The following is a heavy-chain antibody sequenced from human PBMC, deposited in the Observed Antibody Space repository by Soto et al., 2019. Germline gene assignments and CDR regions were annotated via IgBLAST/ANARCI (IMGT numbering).Heavy chain of an antibody. V-gene: IGHV2-5*02. J-gene: IGHJ4*02. CDR3: ALIHELSSTYYFDY. Sequence: QITLKESGPTLVKPTQTLTLTCTFSGFSFSTRGMRVGWIRQPPGKALEWLALIYWDDDKRYSPSLKSRLTISTDTSKNQVVLTLTNMDPVDTATYYCALIHELSSTYYFDYWGQGTLVTVSS. D-gene: IGHD2-2*01. CDR2: IYWDDDK. CDR1: GFSFSTRGMR.